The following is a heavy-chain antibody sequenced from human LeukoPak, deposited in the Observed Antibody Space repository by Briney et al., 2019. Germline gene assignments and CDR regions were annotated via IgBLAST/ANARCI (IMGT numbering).Heavy chain of an antibody. Sequence: SQTLSLTCTVSGGSVSSRDYYWTWFRQPPGKGLEWIGYIYYSGTTYYNPSLKSRLTISVDTSKNQFSLELSSLTAADTAVYYCARARARDYGVNWFDSWGQGTLVTVSS. J-gene: IGHJ5*01. CDR3: ARARARDYGVNWFDS. V-gene: IGHV4-30-4*08. CDR1: GGSVSSRDYY. D-gene: IGHD4-17*01. CDR2: IYYSGTT.